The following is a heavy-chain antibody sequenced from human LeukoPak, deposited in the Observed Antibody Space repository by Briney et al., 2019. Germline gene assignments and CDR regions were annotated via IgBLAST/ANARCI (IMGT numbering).Heavy chain of an antibody. D-gene: IGHD5-18*01. CDR3: ARGGPAMALDY. CDR1: GYSISSGYY. J-gene: IGHJ4*02. Sequence: SETLSLTCTVSGYSISSGYYWGWIRQSPGKGLEWIEIISHSGSTYDNPSLKSRVTTSLDTSKNRISLRLRSVTAADTAVYYCARGGPAMALDYWGQGTLVTVSS. CDR2: ISHSGST. V-gene: IGHV4-38-2*02.